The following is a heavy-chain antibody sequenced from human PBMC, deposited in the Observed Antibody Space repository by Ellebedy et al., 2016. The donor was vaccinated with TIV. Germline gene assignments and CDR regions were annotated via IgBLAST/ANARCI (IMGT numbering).Heavy chain of an antibody. Sequence: GGSLRLSCAASGFTFSSYCMSWVRQAPGKGLECVSAISGRGGTSYYADSVKGRFTISRDNSKNTLYLQMKSLRAEDTAVYYCARNSISSYYYYYYGMDVWGQGTTVTVSS. J-gene: IGHJ6*02. V-gene: IGHV3-23*01. D-gene: IGHD2/OR15-2a*01. CDR3: ARNSISSYYYYYYGMDV. CDR1: GFTFSSYC. CDR2: ISGRGGTS.